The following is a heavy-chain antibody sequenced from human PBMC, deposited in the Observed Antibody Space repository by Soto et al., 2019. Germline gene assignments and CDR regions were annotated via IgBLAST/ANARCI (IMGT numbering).Heavy chain of an antibody. J-gene: IGHJ4*02. CDR1: GYIFMNYG. CDR2: ISGYSGDT. Sequence: QIQLVQSGDEVKKPGASVRVSCKASGYIFMNYGMSWVRQAPGQGLEWMGWISGYSGDTNYAQKFQGSYTMTTDTATSTVYKDLRNLGGHATAVFYRAPDPRIVTLETGIRDFDYWVQGTLVTVST. V-gene: IGHV1-18*01. CDR3: APDPRIVTLETGIRDFDY. D-gene: IGHD1-26*01.